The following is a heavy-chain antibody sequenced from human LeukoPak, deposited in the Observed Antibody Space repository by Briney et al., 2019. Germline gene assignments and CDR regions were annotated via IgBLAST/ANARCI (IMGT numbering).Heavy chain of an antibody. J-gene: IGHJ6*03. CDR1: GFTFSSYN. V-gene: IGHV3-48*04. CDR3: ARPMSSGWFYYYYYYMDV. D-gene: IGHD6-19*01. CDR2: ISSSSRTI. Sequence: GGSLRLSCAASGFTFSSYNMNWVRQAPGKGLEWVSYISSSSRTIYYADSVKGRFTISRDNAKNSLYLQMNSLRAEDTAVYYCARPMSSGWFYYYYYYMDVWGKGTTVTVSS.